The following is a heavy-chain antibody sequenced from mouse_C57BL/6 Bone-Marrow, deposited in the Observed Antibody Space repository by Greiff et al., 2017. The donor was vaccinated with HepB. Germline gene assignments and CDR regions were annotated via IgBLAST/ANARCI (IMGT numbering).Heavy chain of an antibody. J-gene: IGHJ3*01. CDR3: ATLLRYPRFAY. CDR2: IYPRSGNT. V-gene: IGHV1-81*01. CDR1: GYTFTSYG. D-gene: IGHD1-1*01. Sequence: VQLQQSGAELARPGASVKLSCKASGYTFTSYGISWVKQRTGQGLEWSGEIYPRSGNTYYNEKFKGKATLTADKSSSTAYMELRSLASEDSAVYFCATLLRYPRFAYWGQGTLVTVSA.